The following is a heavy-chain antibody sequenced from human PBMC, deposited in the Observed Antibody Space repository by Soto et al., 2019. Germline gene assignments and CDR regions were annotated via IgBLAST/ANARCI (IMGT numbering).Heavy chain of an antibody. CDR2: INHSGST. V-gene: IGHV4-34*01. CDR1: GGSFSGYY. D-gene: IGHD3-16*01. CDR3: ARALWAGNWFDP. J-gene: IGHJ5*02. Sequence: PSETLSLTCAVYGGSFSGYYWSWIRQPPGKGLEWIGEINHSGSTNYNPSHKSRVTISVDTSKNQFSLKLSSVTAADTAVYYCARALWAGNWFDPWGQGTLVTVSS.